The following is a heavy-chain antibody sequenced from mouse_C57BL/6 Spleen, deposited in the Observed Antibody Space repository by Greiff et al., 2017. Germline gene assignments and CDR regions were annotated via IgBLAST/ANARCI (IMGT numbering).Heavy chain of an antibody. Sequence: DVQLQESGPGLVKPSQSLSLTCSVTGYSITSGYYWNWIRQFPGNKLEWMGYISYDGSNNYNPSLKNRISITRDTSKNQFFLKLNSVTTEDTATYYCARSYYYGTTGYWGQGTTLTAAS. J-gene: IGHJ2*01. V-gene: IGHV3-6*01. CDR2: ISYDGSN. D-gene: IGHD1-1*01. CDR3: ARSYYYGTTGY. CDR1: GYSITSGYY.